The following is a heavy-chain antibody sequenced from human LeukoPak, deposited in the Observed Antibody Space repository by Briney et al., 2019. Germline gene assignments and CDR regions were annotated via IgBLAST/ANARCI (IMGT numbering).Heavy chain of an antibody. CDR3: ASGRQLGY. CDR1: GFTFSNYW. D-gene: IGHD6-13*01. Sequence: HSGGSLRLSCAASGFTFSNYWMSWVRQAPGKGLEWVANIKQDGSEKYYVDSVKGRFTISRDNDKNSLYLQMNSLRAEDAAVYYCASGRQLGYWGQGTLVIVSS. V-gene: IGHV3-7*01. CDR2: IKQDGSEK. J-gene: IGHJ4*02.